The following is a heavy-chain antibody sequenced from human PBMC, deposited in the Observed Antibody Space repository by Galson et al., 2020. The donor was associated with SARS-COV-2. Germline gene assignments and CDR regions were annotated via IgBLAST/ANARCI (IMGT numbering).Heavy chain of an antibody. CDR2: IYYSGST. Sequence: ASETLSLTCTVSGGSISSSGYYWGWIRQPPGKGLEWIGNIYYSGSTNYNPSLKSRVTILVDTSKNQFSLKLSSVTAADTAVYYCARESGQWLVPPYFDYWGQGTLVTVSS. CDR1: GGSISSSGYY. J-gene: IGHJ4*02. V-gene: IGHV4-39*07. CDR3: ARESGQWLVPPYFDY. D-gene: IGHD6-19*01.